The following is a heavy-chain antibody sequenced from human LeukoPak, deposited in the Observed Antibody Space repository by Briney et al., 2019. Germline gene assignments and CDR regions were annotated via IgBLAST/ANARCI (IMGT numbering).Heavy chain of an antibody. CDR2: IYYSGST. J-gene: IGHJ4*02. CDR1: GGSISSYY. CDR3: PSTRERYVNYYFDY. D-gene: IGHD1-1*01. V-gene: IGHV4-59*01. Sequence: SETLSLTCTVSGGSISSYYWSWIRQPPGKGLGWIGYIYYSGSTNYNPSLKSRVTISVDTSKNQFSPKLSSVTTADTAVSYGPSTRERYVNYYFDYWGQGTLVTVSS.